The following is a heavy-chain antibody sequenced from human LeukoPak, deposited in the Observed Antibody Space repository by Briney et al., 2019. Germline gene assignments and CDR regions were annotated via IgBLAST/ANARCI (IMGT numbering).Heavy chain of an antibody. CDR1: GYPFPGHH. CDR2: IIPIFGTA. Sequence: GASVKVSFKASGYPFPGHHIHWVRPAPGQGLEWMGGIIPIFGTANYAQKFQGRVTITTDESTSTAYMELSSLRSEDTAVYYCARGDYGDYWGQGILVTVSS. J-gene: IGHJ4*02. V-gene: IGHV1-69*05. CDR3: ARGDYGDY.